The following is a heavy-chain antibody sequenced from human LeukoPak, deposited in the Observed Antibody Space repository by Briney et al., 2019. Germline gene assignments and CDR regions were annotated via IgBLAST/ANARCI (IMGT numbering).Heavy chain of an antibody. Sequence: GGSLRLSCAVSGFSFSSYAMHWVRQAPGKGLEWVAVISYDGSNKYYADSVKGRFTVSRDNSKNTVHLQMNSLRPEDTALYYCARALIVATGGIDYWCQGTLVTVAS. V-gene: IGHV3-30-3*01. CDR3: ARALIVATGGIDY. CDR2: ISYDGSNK. D-gene: IGHD5-12*01. CDR1: GFSFSSYA. J-gene: IGHJ4*02.